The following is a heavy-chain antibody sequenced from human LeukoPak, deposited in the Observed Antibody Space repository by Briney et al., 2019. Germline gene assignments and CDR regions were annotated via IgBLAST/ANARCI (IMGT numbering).Heavy chain of an antibody. V-gene: IGHV4-34*01. CDR2: INHSGST. Sequence: SETLSLTCAVYGGSFSGYYWSWIRQPPGKGLEWIGEINHSGSTNYNPSLKSRVTISVDTSKNQFSLKLSSVIAADTAVYYCAYGDDAFDIWGQGKMVTVSS. J-gene: IGHJ3*02. CDR3: AYGDDAFDI. D-gene: IGHD4-17*01. CDR1: GGSFSGYY.